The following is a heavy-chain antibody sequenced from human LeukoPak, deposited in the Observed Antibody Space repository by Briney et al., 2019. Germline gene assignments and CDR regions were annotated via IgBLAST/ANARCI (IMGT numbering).Heavy chain of an antibody. V-gene: IGHV3-74*01. Sequence: HPGGSLRLSCAASGFTFSSYWMHWVRQAPGKGLVWVSRINSDGSSTSYADSVKGRFTISRDNAKNTLYLQMNSLRAEDTAVYYCASVLGYCSGGSCKPDYWGQGTLVTVSS. D-gene: IGHD2-15*01. J-gene: IGHJ4*02. CDR3: ASVLGYCSGGSCKPDY. CDR1: GFTFSSYW. CDR2: INSDGSST.